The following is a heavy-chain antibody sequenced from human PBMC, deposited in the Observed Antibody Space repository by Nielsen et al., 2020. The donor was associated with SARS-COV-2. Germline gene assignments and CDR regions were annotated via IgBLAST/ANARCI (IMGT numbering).Heavy chain of an antibody. D-gene: IGHD6-19*01. Sequence: WIRQPPGKGLEWVSSISSSSSYIYYADSVKGRFTISRDNAKNSLYLQMNSLRAEDTAVYYCAREQWLVRDPYYYYGMDVWGQGTTVTVSS. CDR2: ISSSSSYI. J-gene: IGHJ6*02. V-gene: IGHV3-21*01. CDR3: AREQWLVRDPYYYYGMDV.